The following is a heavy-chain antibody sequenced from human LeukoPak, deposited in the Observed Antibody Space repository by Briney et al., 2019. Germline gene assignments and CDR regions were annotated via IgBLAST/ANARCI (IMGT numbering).Heavy chain of an antibody. Sequence: PGGSLRLSCAASGFTFSKHWMHWVRQVPGEGLVWVSRINSDGSSTSYADSVKGRFTISRDNAKNTLYLQMNSLRAEDTAVHYCARATSYSNYGMDVWGQGTTVTVSS. V-gene: IGHV3-74*01. CDR3: ARATSYSNYGMDV. D-gene: IGHD4-11*01. CDR1: GFTFSKHW. J-gene: IGHJ6*02. CDR2: INSDGSST.